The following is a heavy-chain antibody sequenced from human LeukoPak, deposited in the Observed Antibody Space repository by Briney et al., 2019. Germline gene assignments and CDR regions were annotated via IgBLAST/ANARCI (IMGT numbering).Heavy chain of an antibody. CDR1: GGSISSSSYY. CDR2: IYYSGST. Sequence: PSETLSLTCTVSGGSISSSSYYWGWIRQPPGKGLEWIGSIYYSGSTYYNPSLKSRVTISVDTSKNQFSLKLSSVTAADTAVYYCAREYGGNGARSPQYGMDVWGQGTTVTVSS. D-gene: IGHD4-23*01. J-gene: IGHJ6*02. CDR3: AREYGGNGARSPQYGMDV. V-gene: IGHV4-39*01.